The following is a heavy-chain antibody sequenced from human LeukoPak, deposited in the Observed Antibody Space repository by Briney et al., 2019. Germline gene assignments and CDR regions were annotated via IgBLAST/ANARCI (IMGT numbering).Heavy chain of an antibody. CDR2: MYYSGNT. CDR3: ATLTPGISVAGPGHNWLDP. Sequence: SETLSLTCTVSGGSIRGSNYYWGWIRQPPGKGLEWIGSMYYSGNTHYNPSLKSRVTISVDTPKNQFSLKLSSVTASDTAVYYCATLTPGISVAGPGHNWLDPWGQGTLVTVSS. D-gene: IGHD6-19*01. CDR1: GGSIRGSNYY. V-gene: IGHV4-39*01. J-gene: IGHJ5*02.